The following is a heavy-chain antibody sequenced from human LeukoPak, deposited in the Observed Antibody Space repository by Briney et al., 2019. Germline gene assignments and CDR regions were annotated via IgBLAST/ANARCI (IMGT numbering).Heavy chain of an antibody. CDR3: ARVGAYCTSTSCLDY. CDR2: MNPNSGNT. J-gene: IGHJ4*02. Sequence: ASVKVSCKASGYTFTSYDINWVRQATGQGLEWMGWMNPNSGNTGYAQKFQGRVTMTRNTSISTAYMELRGLTSDDTAVYYCARVGAYCTSTSCLDYWGQGTLVTVSS. V-gene: IGHV1-8*01. D-gene: IGHD2-2*01. CDR1: GYTFTSYD.